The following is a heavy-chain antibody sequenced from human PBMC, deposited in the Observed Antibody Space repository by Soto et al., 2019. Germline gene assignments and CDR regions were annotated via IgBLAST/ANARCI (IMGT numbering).Heavy chain of an antibody. CDR3: AKATTVVTDPPRYYFDY. D-gene: IGHD4-17*01. Sequence: EVQLLESGGGLVQPGGSLRLSCAASGFTFSSYAMSWVRQAPGKGLEWVSAISGSGGSTYYADSVKGRFTISRDNSKNTLYLQMNSLRAEDTAVYYCAKATTVVTDPPRYYFDYWGQGTLVTVSS. J-gene: IGHJ4*02. CDR1: GFTFSSYA. CDR2: ISGSGGST. V-gene: IGHV3-23*01.